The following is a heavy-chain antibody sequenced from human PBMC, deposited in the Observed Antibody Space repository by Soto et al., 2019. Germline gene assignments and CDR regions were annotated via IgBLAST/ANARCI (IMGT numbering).Heavy chain of an antibody. Sequence: QPGGSLRLSCAASGFTFSSYGMHWVRQAPGKGLEWVAVISYDGSNKYYADSVKGRFTISRDNSKNTLYLQMNSLRAEDTAVYYCAKDFRGSGSYYTIDYWGQGTLVTVSS. D-gene: IGHD3-10*01. J-gene: IGHJ4*02. CDR3: AKDFRGSGSYYTIDY. V-gene: IGHV3-30*18. CDR1: GFTFSSYG. CDR2: ISYDGSNK.